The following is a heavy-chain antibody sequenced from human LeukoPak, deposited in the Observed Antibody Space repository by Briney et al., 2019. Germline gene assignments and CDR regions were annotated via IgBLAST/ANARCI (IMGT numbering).Heavy chain of an antibody. CDR3: AREYGSSVSTGDY. Sequence: ASVKVSCKASGYTFTSYGISWVRQAPGQGLEWMGWISAYNGNTNYAQKLQGRVTMTRDTSTSTVYMELSSLRSEDTAVYYCAREYGSSVSTGDYWGQGTLVTVSS. D-gene: IGHD5/OR15-5a*01. J-gene: IGHJ4*02. V-gene: IGHV1-18*01. CDR2: ISAYNGNT. CDR1: GYTFTSYG.